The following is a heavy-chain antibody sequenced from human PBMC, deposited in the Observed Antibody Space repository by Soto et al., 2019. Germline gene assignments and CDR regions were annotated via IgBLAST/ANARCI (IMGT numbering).Heavy chain of an antibody. Sequence: QVQLQESGPGLVKPSQTLSLTCTVSGGSISSGNYYWSWIRQPPGKGLEWIGYIYYSGRTYYNQSLKSRVTISVDTPKNQFPLKLSSVTAADTAVYYCARDRGVRWGELSLAYWGQGTLVTVSS. CDR3: ARDRGVRWGELSLAY. D-gene: IGHD3-16*02. CDR1: GGSISSGNYY. V-gene: IGHV4-30-4*01. CDR2: IYYSGRT. J-gene: IGHJ4*02.